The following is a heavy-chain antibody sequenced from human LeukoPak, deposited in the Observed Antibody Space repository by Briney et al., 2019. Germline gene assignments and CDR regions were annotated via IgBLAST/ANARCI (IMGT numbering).Heavy chain of an antibody. V-gene: IGHV1-58*02. CDR2: VVVGTYKT. CDR3: AAVLPGITRAFAS. Sequence: SVKVSCKASGFAFASSAMQWVRQIRGQRLEWIGWVVVGTYKTNYAQRFQERVTITRDMSTNTAYMDLRSLRSEDTAVYYCAAVLPGITRAFASWGQGTLVTVSS. J-gene: IGHJ4*02. D-gene: IGHD3-9*01. CDR1: GFAFASSA.